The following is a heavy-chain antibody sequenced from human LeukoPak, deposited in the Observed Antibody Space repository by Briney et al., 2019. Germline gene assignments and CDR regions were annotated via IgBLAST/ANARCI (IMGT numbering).Heavy chain of an antibody. D-gene: IGHD3-22*01. Sequence: GGSLRLSCAASGFTFSSYAMHWVRQAPGKGLEWVAVISYDGSNKYYADSVKGRFTISRDNSKNTLYLQMNSLRAEDTAVYYCVRDRYYDSSGYAFDNWGQGTMVTVSS. J-gene: IGHJ4*02. CDR2: ISYDGSNK. CDR1: GFTFSSYA. V-gene: IGHV3-30-3*01. CDR3: VRDRYYDSSGYAFDN.